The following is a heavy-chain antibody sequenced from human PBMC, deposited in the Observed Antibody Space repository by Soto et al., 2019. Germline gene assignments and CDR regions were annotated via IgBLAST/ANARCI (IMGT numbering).Heavy chain of an antibody. V-gene: IGHV4-59*01. CDR2: VYFSGNT. J-gene: IGHJ5*02. CDR3: GSVRPSGYVLS. Sequence: SETRSLTCTVSGGYLSSYYWTWIRQSPGKGLEWIGYVYFSGNTNYNPSLKSRVTISIDTSKNQFSLRLASVTAADTAFYYCGSVRPSGYVLSWGQGTLVTVSS. CDR1: GGYLSSYY. D-gene: IGHD6-25*01.